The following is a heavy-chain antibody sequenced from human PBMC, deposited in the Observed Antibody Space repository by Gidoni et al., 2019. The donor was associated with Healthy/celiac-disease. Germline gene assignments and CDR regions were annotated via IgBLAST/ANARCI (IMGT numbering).Heavy chain of an antibody. D-gene: IGHD1-26*01. V-gene: IGHV1-3*01. Sequence: QVQLVQSGAEVKKPGASVKVSCKASGYTFPSYAMHWVRQAPGQRLEWMGWINAGNGNTKYSQKFQGRVTITRDTSASTAYMELSSLRSEDTAVYYCARDQSAIVGAVGGAFDIWGQGTMVTVSS. CDR2: INAGNGNT. J-gene: IGHJ3*02. CDR3: ARDQSAIVGAVGGAFDI. CDR1: GYTFPSYA.